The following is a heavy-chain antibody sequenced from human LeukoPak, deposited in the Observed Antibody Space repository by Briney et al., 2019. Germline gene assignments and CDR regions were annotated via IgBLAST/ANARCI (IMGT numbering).Heavy chain of an antibody. CDR1: GDSMRSTNDY. CDR2: VYYIGNT. J-gene: IGHJ6*03. Sequence: SETLSLTCTVSGDSMRSTNDYWGWIRQPPGKGLEWIGNVYYIGNTYYNPSLKGRVTISVDTSKNQFSLKLTSVTAADTAVYYCARSYSSVFYYYMDVWGKGTTVTVSS. V-gene: IGHV4-39*01. D-gene: IGHD6-19*01. CDR3: ARSYSSVFYYYMDV.